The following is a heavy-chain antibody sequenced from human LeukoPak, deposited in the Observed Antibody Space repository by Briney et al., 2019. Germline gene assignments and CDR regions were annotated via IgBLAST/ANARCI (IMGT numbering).Heavy chain of an antibody. Sequence: PSETLSLTCTVSGGSISSYYWSWIRQPPGKGLEWIGYIYYSGSTNYNPSLKSRVTISVDTSKNQFSLKLSSVTAADTAVYYCAREGYDFWSGYRGNWFDPWGQGTLVTVSS. CDR2: IYYSGST. CDR3: AREGYDFWSGYRGNWFDP. D-gene: IGHD3-3*01. V-gene: IGHV4-59*01. CDR1: GGSISSYY. J-gene: IGHJ5*02.